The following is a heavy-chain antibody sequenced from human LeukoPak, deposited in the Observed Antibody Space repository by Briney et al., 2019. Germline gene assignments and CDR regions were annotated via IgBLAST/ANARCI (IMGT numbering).Heavy chain of an antibody. CDR2: IYYSGST. CDR1: GGSISSSSYY. J-gene: IGHJ4*02. D-gene: IGHD5-24*01. V-gene: IGHV4-39*01. Sequence: SETLSLTCTVSGGSISSSSYYWGWLRQPPGKGLEWIGSIYYSGSTYYNPSLKSRVTISVDTSKNQFCLKLISVTAADTAVYYCARRSEMATIDFDYWGQGTLVTVSS. CDR3: ARRSEMATIDFDY.